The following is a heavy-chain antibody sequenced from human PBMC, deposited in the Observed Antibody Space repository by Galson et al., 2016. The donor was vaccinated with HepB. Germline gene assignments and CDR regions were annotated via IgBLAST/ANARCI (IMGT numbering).Heavy chain of an antibody. Sequence: SVKVSCKVSGYRFTGYYIHWVRQAPGQGLEWMGWINPKSGDAISAPKFQGRVTVTRDTSISTAYMELNRLTSDDSAVYYCTRGASSSCDYWGQGTLVTVSS. CDR1: GYRFTGYY. J-gene: IGHJ4*02. CDR3: TRGASSSCDY. D-gene: IGHD6-13*01. V-gene: IGHV1-2*02. CDR2: INPKSGDA.